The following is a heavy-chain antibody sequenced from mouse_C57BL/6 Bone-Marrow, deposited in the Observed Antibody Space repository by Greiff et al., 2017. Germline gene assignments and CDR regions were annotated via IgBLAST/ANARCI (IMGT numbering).Heavy chain of an antibody. Sequence: QVQLQQPGAELVRPGSSVKLSCKASGYTFTSYWMDWVKQRPGQGLEWIGNIYPSASETHYNQKFKDKATLTVDKSSSTAYMQLSSLTSEDSAVYYCARGGITTVVDFDYWGQGTTLTVSS. CDR3: ARGGITTVVDFDY. V-gene: IGHV1-61*01. CDR1: GYTFTSYW. D-gene: IGHD1-1*01. CDR2: IYPSASET. J-gene: IGHJ2*01.